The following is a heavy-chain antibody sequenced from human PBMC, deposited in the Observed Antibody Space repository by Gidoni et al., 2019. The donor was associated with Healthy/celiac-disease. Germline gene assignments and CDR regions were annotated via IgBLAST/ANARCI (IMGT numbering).Heavy chain of an antibody. CDR3: ARGSEVGATPLTAFDI. CDR2: IWYDGSNK. Sequence: QVQLVESGGGVVQPGRSLRLSCDAAGFTFSSYGMHWVRQAPGKGLEWVAVIWYDGSNKYYADSVKGRFTISRDNSKNTLYLQMNSLRAEDTAVYYCARGSEVGATPLTAFDIWGQGTMVTVSS. D-gene: IGHD1-26*01. V-gene: IGHV3-33*01. CDR1: GFTFSSYG. J-gene: IGHJ3*02.